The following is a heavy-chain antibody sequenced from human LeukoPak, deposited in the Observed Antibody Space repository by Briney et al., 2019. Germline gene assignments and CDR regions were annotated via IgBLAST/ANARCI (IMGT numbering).Heavy chain of an antibody. V-gene: IGHV1-2*02. D-gene: IGHD2-21*02. Sequence: ASVKVSCKASAYTFADYYMHWMRQAPGQGLEWMGWINPNSGGTDYAQKFQGRVTMTRDTSISTAYMEVNRLRSDDTALYYCARVRAYCGGDCCPRDYWGQGTLVTVSS. J-gene: IGHJ4*02. CDR1: AYTFADYY. CDR2: INPNSGGT. CDR3: ARVRAYCGGDCCPRDY.